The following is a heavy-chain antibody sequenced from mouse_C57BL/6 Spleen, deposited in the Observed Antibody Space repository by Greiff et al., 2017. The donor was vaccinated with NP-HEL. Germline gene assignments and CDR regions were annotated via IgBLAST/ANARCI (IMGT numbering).Heavy chain of an antibody. D-gene: IGHD2-10*01. CDR1: GYTFTDYY. J-gene: IGHJ4*01. CDR3: ARAFYGNYEGLYAMDY. Sequence: VQLKESGPVLVKPGASVKMSCKASGYTFTDYYMNWVKQSHGKSLEWIGVINPYNGGTSYNQKFKGKATLTVDKSSSTAYMELNSLTSEDSAVYYCARAFYGNYEGLYAMDYWGQGTSVTVSS. V-gene: IGHV1-19*01. CDR2: INPYNGGT.